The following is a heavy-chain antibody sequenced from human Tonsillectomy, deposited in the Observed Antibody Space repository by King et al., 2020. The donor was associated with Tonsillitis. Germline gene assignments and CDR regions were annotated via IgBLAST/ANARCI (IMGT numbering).Heavy chain of an antibody. V-gene: IGHV4-34*01. CDR2: INHSGST. CDR3: ASLSPMTTRFAFDV. D-gene: IGHD4-11*01. CDR1: GGSFNGYY. J-gene: IGHJ3*01. Sequence: VQLQQWGAGLLKPSETLSLTCAVYGGSFNGYYWSWLRQPPGKGLEWIGEINHSGSTNYNPTLKSRVTISVDMSKNQFSLKLTSVTAADTAEYYCASLSPMTTRFAFDVWGQGTMVTVSS.